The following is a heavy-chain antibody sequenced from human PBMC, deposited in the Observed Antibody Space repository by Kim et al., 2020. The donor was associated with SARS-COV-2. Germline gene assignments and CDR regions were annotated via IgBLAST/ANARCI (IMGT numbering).Heavy chain of an antibody. Sequence: GGSLRLSCAASGFTFSSYAMSWVRQAPGKGLEWVSAISGSGGSTYYADSVKGRFTISRDNSKNTLYLQMNSLRAEDTAVYYCAKGPKYYDFLSGYYMGIDYWGQGTLGTVSS. CDR1: GFTFSSYA. D-gene: IGHD3-3*01. CDR2: ISGSGGST. CDR3: AKGPKYYDFLSGYYMGIDY. J-gene: IGHJ4*02. V-gene: IGHV3-23*01.